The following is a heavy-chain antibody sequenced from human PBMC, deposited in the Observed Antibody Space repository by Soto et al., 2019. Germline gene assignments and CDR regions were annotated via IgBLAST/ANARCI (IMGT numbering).Heavy chain of an antibody. V-gene: IGHV3-20*04. D-gene: IGHD2-2*03. Sequence: GGSLRLSCAASGFTFDDYGMSWVRQAPGKGLEWVSGINWNGGSTGYADSVKGRFTISRDNAKNSLYLQMNSLRAEDTALYYSARDGYCSRTRSYPTHYSGQGTLVTVSS. J-gene: IGHJ4*02. CDR2: INWNGGST. CDR3: ARDGYCSRTRSYPTHY. CDR1: GFTFDDYG.